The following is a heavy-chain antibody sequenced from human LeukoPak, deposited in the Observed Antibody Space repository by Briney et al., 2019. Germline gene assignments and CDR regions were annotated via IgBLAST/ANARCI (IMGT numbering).Heavy chain of an antibody. Sequence: PSETLSLTCTVSGGSISSGGYYWSWIRQHPGKGLEWIGYIYYSGGTYYNPSLKSRVTISVDTSKNQFSLKLSSVTAADTAVYYCARGEDGYNSLDYWGQGTLVTVSS. CDR3: ARGEDGYNSLDY. V-gene: IGHV4-31*03. CDR2: IYYSGGT. CDR1: GGSISSGGYY. J-gene: IGHJ4*02. D-gene: IGHD5-24*01.